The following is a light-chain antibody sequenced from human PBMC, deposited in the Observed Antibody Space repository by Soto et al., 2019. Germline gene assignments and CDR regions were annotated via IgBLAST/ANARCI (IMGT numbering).Light chain of an antibody. CDR2: WAS. J-gene: IGKJ1*01. CDR3: QQYYGSPPRT. V-gene: IGKV4-1*01. CDR1: QSVLYSSNNKNY. Sequence: DIVMTQSPDSLAVSLGERATLNCKSSQSVLYSSNNKNYLAWYQQRPGQPPKLLISWASTRESGVPDRFSGSGSGTDFTLTISSLQAEDVAVYYCQQYYGSPPRTFGQGTKVEIK.